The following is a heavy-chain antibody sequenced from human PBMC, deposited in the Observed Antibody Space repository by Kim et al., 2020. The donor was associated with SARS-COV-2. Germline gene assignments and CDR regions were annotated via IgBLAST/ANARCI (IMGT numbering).Heavy chain of an antibody. D-gene: IGHD6-6*01. J-gene: IGHJ4*02. CDR1: GYSISSGYY. CDR2: IYHSGST. CDR3: AREYGSSSFDY. V-gene: IGHV4-38-2*02. Sequence: SETLSLTCTVSGYSISSGYYWGWIRQPPGKGLEWIGSIYHSGSTYYNSSLKSRVTTSIDTSKNQFSLKLSSVTAADTAIYYRAREYGSSSFDYWGQGTLVTVSS.